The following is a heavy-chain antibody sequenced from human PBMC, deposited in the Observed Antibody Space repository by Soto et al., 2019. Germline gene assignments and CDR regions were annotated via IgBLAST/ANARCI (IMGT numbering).Heavy chain of an antibody. D-gene: IGHD2-2*01. CDR1: GFTFSNSW. V-gene: IGHV3-74*01. CDR3: VKVLARGVGVPRFYFDS. CDR2: INADGTST. J-gene: IGHJ4*02. Sequence: GGSLRLSCAASGFTFSNSWMHWVRQVSGKGLEWVSRINADGTSTSYADSVKGRFTISRDSAKNTLYLHVSSLRAEDTAVYYCVKVLARGVGVPRFYFDSWGQGALVTVSS.